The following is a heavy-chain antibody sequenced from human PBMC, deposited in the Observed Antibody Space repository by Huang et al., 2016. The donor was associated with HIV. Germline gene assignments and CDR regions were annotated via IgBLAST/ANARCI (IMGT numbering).Heavy chain of an antibody. Sequence: EMQLLESGGGLVQPGGSLRLSCAASAFTFRSYAMTGVRQAPGEGLEWGAATGGSGGNTYEADSGKVRVTISRDNSKNTLYLQMNSRRADDTAVYYCAKVASGYDFSARGSDWFDPWGQGTLVSVSS. V-gene: IGHV3-23*01. D-gene: IGHD5-12*01. CDR3: AKVASGYDFSARGSDWFDP. CDR1: AFTFRSYA. CDR2: TGGSGGNT. J-gene: IGHJ5*02.